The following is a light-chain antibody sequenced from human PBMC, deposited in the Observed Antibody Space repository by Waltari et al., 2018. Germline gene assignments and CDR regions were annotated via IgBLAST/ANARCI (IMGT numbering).Light chain of an antibody. J-gene: IGKJ4*01. CDR3: QQYNSYPLT. CDR2: AAS. V-gene: IGKV1-8*01. Sequence: AIRITQSPSSLSASTGDRVTITCRASQGISSYLAWYQQKPGKAPKVLIYAASTLQSGVPSRFSGSGSGTEFTLTISCLQSEDFAIYYCQQYNSYPLTFGGGTKVEIK. CDR1: QGISSY.